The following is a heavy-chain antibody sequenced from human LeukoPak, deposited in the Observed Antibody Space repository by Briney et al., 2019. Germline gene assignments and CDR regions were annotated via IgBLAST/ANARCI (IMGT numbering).Heavy chain of an antibody. CDR3: VRSYNYGPLL. CDR1: SGSLSNYC. Sequence: SETLSLTCAVYSGSLSNYCWSWIRQSPDKGLVWIGEINHNGGTNYNPSLKSRVTISVDTSKNQVSLKLGSVTAADTAVYYCVRSYNYGPLLWGQGTTVTVSS. V-gene: IGHV4-34*01. D-gene: IGHD5-18*01. CDR2: INHNGGT. J-gene: IGHJ6*02.